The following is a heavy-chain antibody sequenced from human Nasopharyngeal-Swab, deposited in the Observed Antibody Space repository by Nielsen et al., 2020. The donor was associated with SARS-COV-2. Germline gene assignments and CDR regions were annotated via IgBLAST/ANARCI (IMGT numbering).Heavy chain of an antibody. CDR1: GFSLSTSGMC. D-gene: IGHD6-19*01. CDR3: ARIPGYSSGWYSGGMDV. J-gene: IGHJ6*02. Sequence: SGPTLVKPTQTLPLTCTFSGFSLSTSGMCVSWIRQPPGKALEWLALIDWDDDKYYSTSLKTRLTISKDTSKNQVVLTMTNMDPVDTATYYCARIPGYSSGWYSGGMDVWGQGTTVTVSS. V-gene: IGHV2-70*01. CDR2: IDWDDDK.